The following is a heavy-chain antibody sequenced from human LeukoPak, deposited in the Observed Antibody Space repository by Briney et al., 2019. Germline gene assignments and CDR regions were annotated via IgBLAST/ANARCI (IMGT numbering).Heavy chain of an antibody. CDR3: ARFIYCSGGSCYRTGGYYMDV. CDR2: IYYSGST. V-gene: IGHV4-59*01. D-gene: IGHD2-15*01. CDR1: GGSISSYY. J-gene: IGHJ6*03. Sequence: PSETLSLTCTVSGGSISSYYWSWIRQPPGKGLEWIGYIYYSGSTKYNPSLKSRVTISVDTSKNQFSLKLSSVTAADTAVYYCARFIYCSGGSCYRTGGYYMDVWGKGTTVTVSS.